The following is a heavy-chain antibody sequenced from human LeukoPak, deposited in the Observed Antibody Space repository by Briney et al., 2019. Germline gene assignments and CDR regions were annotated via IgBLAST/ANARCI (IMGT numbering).Heavy chain of an antibody. CDR1: GFTFGSYA. D-gene: IGHD3-9*01. CDR3: AREGSDNSGYDLDF. Sequence: GGSLRLSCAASGFTFGSYAMNWVRQAPGKGLEWVSAITGSTGTTYYADSVKGRFTVSRDNSKNTLYLRVNSLRAEDTAVYYCAREGSDNSGYDLDFWGQGTLVTVSS. V-gene: IGHV3-23*01. J-gene: IGHJ4*02. CDR2: ITGSTGTT.